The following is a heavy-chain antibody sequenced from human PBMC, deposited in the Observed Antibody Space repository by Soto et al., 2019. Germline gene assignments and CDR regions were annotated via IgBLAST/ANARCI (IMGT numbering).Heavy chain of an antibody. CDR3: ARGLRYFDWLGGGPPVYYYYYMDV. D-gene: IGHD3-9*01. V-gene: IGHV1-69*02. Sequence: QVQLVQSGAEVKKPGSSVKVSCKASGGTFSSYTISWVRQAPGQGLEWMGRIIPILGIANYAQKFQGRVTITADKATSTAYMELSSLRSEDTAVYYCARGLRYFDWLGGGPPVYYYYYMDVWGKGTTVTVSS. J-gene: IGHJ6*03. CDR1: GGTFSSYT. CDR2: IIPILGIA.